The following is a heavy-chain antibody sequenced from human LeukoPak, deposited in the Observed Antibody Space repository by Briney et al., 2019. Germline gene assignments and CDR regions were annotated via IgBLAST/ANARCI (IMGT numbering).Heavy chain of an antibody. J-gene: IGHJ6*02. D-gene: IGHD3-3*01. CDR3: ARARINTIFGVVPRYDVDV. CDR1: VYSFTAHY. CDR2: INPDNGAT. V-gene: IGHV1-2*02. Sequence: ASVKVSCKASVYSFTAHYIHWVRQARGQGLEWMGWINPDNGATNYAQRLQGRVTVTRDTSITTVYMALSSLKPDDTAAYYCARARINTIFGVVPRYDVDVWGQGTTVTVSS.